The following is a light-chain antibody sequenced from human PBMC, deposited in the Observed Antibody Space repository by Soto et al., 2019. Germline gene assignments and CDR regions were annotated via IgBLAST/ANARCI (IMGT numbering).Light chain of an antibody. J-gene: IGKJ4*01. Sequence: EIVLTQSPATLSLSPAERATLSCRASQSVGSSLAWYQQKLGQAPRLLIYAASDRATGIPGRFSGSGSGTEFTLTISSLQSEDFAVYYCQQYNSWPLTFGGGTKVDI. CDR2: AAS. CDR1: QSVGSS. CDR3: QQYNSWPLT. V-gene: IGKV3D-15*01.